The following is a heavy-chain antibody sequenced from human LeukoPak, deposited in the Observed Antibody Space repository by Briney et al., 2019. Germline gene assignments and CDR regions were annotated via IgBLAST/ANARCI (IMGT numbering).Heavy chain of an antibody. CDR1: GGSISSYY. CDR2: IYYSGST. CDR3: ARHVAVLDWFDP. V-gene: IGHV4-59*01. D-gene: IGHD6-19*01. Sequence: PSETLSLTCTVSGGSISSYYWSWVRQPPGKGLGWIGYIYYSGSTNYNPSLKSRVTISVDTSKNQFSLKLSSMTAADTAMYYCARHVAVLDWFDPWGQGTLVTVSS. J-gene: IGHJ5*02.